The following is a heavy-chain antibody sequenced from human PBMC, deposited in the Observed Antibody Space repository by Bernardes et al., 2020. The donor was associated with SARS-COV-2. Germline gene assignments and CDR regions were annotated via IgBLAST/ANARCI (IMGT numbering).Heavy chain of an antibody. V-gene: IGHV3-9*01. CDR3: AKDVGITMVRGVSDYYGMDV. J-gene: IGHJ6*02. CDR1: GFTFDDYA. CDR2: ISWNSGSI. D-gene: IGHD3-10*01. Sequence: GGSLRLSCAASGFTFDDYAMHWVRQAPGKGLEWVSGISWNSGSIGYADSVKGRFTISRDNAKNSLYLQMNSLRAEDTALYYCAKDVGITMVRGVSDYYGMDVWGQGTTVTVSS.